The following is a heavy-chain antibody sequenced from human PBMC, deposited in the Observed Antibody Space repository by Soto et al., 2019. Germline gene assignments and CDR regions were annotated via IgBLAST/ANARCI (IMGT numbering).Heavy chain of an antibody. V-gene: IGHV4-59*01. CDR3: AGVAYDILTGYPTYYFDY. CDR1: GGSISSYY. CDR2: IYYSGST. D-gene: IGHD3-9*01. J-gene: IGHJ4*02. Sequence: SETLSLTCTVSGGSISSYYWSWIRQPPGKGLEWIGYIYYSGSTNYNPSLKSRVTISVDTSKNQFSLKLSSVTAADTAVYYCAGVAYDILTGYPTYYFDYWGQGTLVTVSS.